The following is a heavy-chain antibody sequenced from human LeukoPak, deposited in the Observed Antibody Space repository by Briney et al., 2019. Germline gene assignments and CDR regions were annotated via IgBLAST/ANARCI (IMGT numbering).Heavy chain of an antibody. Sequence: ASVKVSCKASGYTFTSYDINWVRQATGQGLEWMGWMNPNSGNTGYTQKFQGRVTMTRNTSISTAYMELSSLRSEDTAVYYCARAYKPGYSSSWYGDAFYIWGQGTMVTVSS. J-gene: IGHJ3*02. CDR3: ARAYKPGYSSSWYGDAFYI. CDR1: GYTFTSYD. CDR2: MNPNSGNT. D-gene: IGHD6-13*01. V-gene: IGHV1-8*01.